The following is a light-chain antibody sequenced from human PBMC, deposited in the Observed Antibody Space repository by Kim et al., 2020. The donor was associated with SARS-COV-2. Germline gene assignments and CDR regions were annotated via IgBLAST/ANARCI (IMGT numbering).Light chain of an antibody. CDR3: KKYNAAPWT. CDR2: AAS. Sequence: ASVRDRVNITCRASQGISNSLAWCQQKPGKAPEVLIYAASTLQSGVPSRFSGSGAGTDFTLTISSLQPEDVATYYCKKYNAAPWTFGQGTKVGIK. CDR1: QGISNS. J-gene: IGKJ1*01. V-gene: IGKV1-27*01.